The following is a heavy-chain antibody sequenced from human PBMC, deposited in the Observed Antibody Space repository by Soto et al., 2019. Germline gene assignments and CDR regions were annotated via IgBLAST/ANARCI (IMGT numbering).Heavy chain of an antibody. J-gene: IGHJ3*02. CDR3: ARDDAFDNENGFDM. D-gene: IGHD3-3*02. CDR1: GFPFSFYG. V-gene: IGHV3-33*01. Sequence: GGSLRLSCAVSGFPFSFYGFHWVRQSPDKGLEWLGVIVSDGSAIYHADSLEGRFFISRDNSKDILYLQMNSLRVEDTAVYYCARDDAFDNENGFDMWGQGTMVTVSS. CDR2: IVSDGSAI.